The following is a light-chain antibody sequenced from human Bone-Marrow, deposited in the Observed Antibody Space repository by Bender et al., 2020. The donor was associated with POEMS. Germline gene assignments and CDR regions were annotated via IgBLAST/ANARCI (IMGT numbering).Light chain of an antibody. CDR3: CSFAGSSTWV. V-gene: IGLV2-8*01. Sequence: QSALTQPASASGSPGQSVTISCTGTSSDVGGSNYVSWYQQHPGEAPTLIIYEVSTRPSGVPDRFSGSKSGNTASLTVSGLQAEDEANYYCCSFAGSSTWVFGGGTKLTVL. J-gene: IGLJ3*02. CDR2: EVS. CDR1: SSDVGGSNY.